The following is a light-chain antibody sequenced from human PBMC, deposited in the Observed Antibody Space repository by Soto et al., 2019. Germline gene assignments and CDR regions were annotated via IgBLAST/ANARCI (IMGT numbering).Light chain of an antibody. CDR3: QHYNSYSEA. CDR1: QTISSW. V-gene: IGKV1-5*03. J-gene: IGKJ1*01. CDR2: KAS. Sequence: DIQMTQSPSTLSGSVGDRVTITFHASQTISSWLAWYQQKPGKAPKLLIYKASTLKSGVPSRFSGSGSGTEFTLTISSLQPDDFATYYCQHYNSYSEAFGQGTKVDIK.